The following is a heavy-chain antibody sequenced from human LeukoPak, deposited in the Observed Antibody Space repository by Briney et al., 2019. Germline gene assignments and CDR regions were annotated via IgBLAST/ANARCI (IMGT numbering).Heavy chain of an antibody. V-gene: IGHV4-39*07. Sequence: PSETLSLTCTVSGGSISSSSYCWGWIRQPPGKGLEWIGSIYYSGSTNYNPSLKSRVTISVDTTKNQFSLKLSSVTAADLTADTCARAAVYYCSGSYFEGRWSEARGQVAPVTVSS. CDR2: IYYSGST. D-gene: IGHD3-10*02. J-gene: IGHJ5*02. CDR3: ARAAVYYCSGSYFEGRWSEA. CDR1: GGSISSSSYC.